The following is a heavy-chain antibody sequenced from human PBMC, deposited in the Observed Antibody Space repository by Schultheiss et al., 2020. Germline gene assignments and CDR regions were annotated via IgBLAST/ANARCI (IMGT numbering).Heavy chain of an antibody. CDR2: ISSSGSTI. V-gene: IGHV3-11*04. Sequence: GESLKISCAASGFTFSDYYMSWIRQAPGKGLEWVSYISSSGSTIYYADSVKGRFTISRDNAKNSLYLQMNSLRAEDTAVYYCARDPIAAAGTIPGYFQHWGQGTLVTVSS. CDR3: ARDPIAAAGTIPGYFQH. D-gene: IGHD6-13*01. J-gene: IGHJ1*01. CDR1: GFTFSDYY.